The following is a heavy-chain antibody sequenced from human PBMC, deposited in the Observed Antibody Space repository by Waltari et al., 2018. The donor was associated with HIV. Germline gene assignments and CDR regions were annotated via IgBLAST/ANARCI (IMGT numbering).Heavy chain of an antibody. CDR2: ISGSGGST. V-gene: IGHV3-23*01. CDR3: AKVPDYGDLIDY. CDR1: GFTFSSHA. J-gene: IGHJ4*02. Sequence: EVQLLESGGGLVQPGGSLRLSCAASGFTFSSHAMRWVRQAPGKGLEWVSAISGSGGSTYYADSVKGRFTISRDNSKNTLYLQMNSLRAEDTAVYYCAKVPDYGDLIDYWGQGTLVTVSS. D-gene: IGHD4-17*01.